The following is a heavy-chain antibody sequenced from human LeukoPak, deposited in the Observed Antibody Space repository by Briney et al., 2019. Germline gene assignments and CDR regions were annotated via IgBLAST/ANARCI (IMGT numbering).Heavy chain of an antibody. V-gene: IGHV1-18*01. D-gene: IGHD6-19*01. CDR1: GYTFTTYN. CDR3: ARGVVAGGNFDY. Sequence: PLASVKVSCKASGYTFTTYNINWVRQAPGQGLEWMGWISGYNGNTNYAQKLQGRVTMTTDTSTSTAYMELRSLKSDDTAVYYCARGVVAGGNFDYWGQGTLVTVSS. CDR2: ISGYNGNT. J-gene: IGHJ4*02.